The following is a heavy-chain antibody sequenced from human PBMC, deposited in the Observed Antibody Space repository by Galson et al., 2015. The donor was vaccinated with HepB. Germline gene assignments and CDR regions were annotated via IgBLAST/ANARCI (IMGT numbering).Heavy chain of an antibody. Sequence: SCKASGGTFSSYAISWVRQAPGQGLEWMGGIIPIFGTANYAQKFQGRVTITADESTSTAYMELSSLRSEDTAVYYCARTPTDIVVVVAATLPYNWFDPWGQGTLVTVSS. D-gene: IGHD2-15*01. CDR3: ARTPTDIVVVVAATLPYNWFDP. CDR1: GGTFSSYA. V-gene: IGHV1-69*01. J-gene: IGHJ5*02. CDR2: IIPIFGTA.